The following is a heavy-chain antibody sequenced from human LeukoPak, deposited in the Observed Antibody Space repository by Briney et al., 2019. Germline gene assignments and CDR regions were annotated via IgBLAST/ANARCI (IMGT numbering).Heavy chain of an antibody. CDR3: ARKIWAGYCSGGSCFDYYGMDV. CDR1: GGSISSSSYY. D-gene: IGHD2-15*01. J-gene: IGHJ6*02. V-gene: IGHV4-39*07. CDR2: IYYSGST. Sequence: SETLSLTYTVSGGSISSSSYYWGWIRQPPGKGLEWIGSIYYSGSTYYNPSLKSRVTISVDTSKNQFSLKLSSVTAADTAVYYCARKIWAGYCSGGSCFDYYGMDVWGQGTTVTVSS.